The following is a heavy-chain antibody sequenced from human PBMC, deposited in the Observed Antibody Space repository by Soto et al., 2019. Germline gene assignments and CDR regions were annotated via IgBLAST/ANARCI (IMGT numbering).Heavy chain of an antibody. D-gene: IGHD5-12*01. J-gene: IGHJ4*02. CDR2: INHSGST. CDR3: ARGQRAYGGYTD. V-gene: IGHV4-59*12. CDR1: GGSISSYS. Sequence: LSETLSLTCTVSGGSISSYSSTWIRQPPGKGLEWIGYINHSGSTNYNPSLKSRVTISVDTSKNQFSLKLSSVSAADTAVYYCARGQRAYGGYTDWGQGTLVTVSS.